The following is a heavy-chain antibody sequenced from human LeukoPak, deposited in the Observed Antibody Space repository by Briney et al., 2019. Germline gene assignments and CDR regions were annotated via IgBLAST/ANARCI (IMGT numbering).Heavy chain of an antibody. Sequence: ASVKVSCKATGYTFTGYFIHWVRQAPGQGLEWMGWINPNSGVTNYAQKFQGRVTMTRDTSISAAYMELSSLRSDDTAVYYCVRGGGGLAYWGQGTLVTVSS. V-gene: IGHV1-2*02. CDR3: VRGGGGLAY. D-gene: IGHD3-16*01. CDR2: INPNSGVT. CDR1: GYTFTGYF. J-gene: IGHJ4*02.